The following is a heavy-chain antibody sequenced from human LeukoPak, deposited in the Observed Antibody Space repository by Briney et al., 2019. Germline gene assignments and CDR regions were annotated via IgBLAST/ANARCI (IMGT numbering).Heavy chain of an antibody. D-gene: IGHD6-19*01. CDR2: INPNSGGT. J-gene: IGHJ6*03. Sequence: GASVKVSCKASGYTFTGYYMHWVRQAPGQGLEWMGRINPNSGGTNYAQKFQGRVTMTRDTSISTAYMELSRLRSDDTAVYYCARGSGWYYYYMDVWGKVTTVTVSS. V-gene: IGHV1-2*06. CDR3: ARGSGWYYYYMDV. CDR1: GYTFTGYY.